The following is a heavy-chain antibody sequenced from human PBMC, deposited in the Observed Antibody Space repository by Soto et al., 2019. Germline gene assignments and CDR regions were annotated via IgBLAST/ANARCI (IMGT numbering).Heavy chain of an antibody. J-gene: IGHJ4*02. CDR3: ARPTSLGGNPFDY. D-gene: IGHD2-15*01. CDR2: IDSDGSNT. V-gene: IGHV3-74*01. Sequence: SLRLSCASSGFTFSSYLMHWVRQAPGKGLVWVSRIDSDGSNTIYADSVKGRFTISRDNAKNTLYLQMNSLRAEDTAVYYCARPTSLGGNPFDYWGQGTLVTVSS. CDR1: GFTFSSYL.